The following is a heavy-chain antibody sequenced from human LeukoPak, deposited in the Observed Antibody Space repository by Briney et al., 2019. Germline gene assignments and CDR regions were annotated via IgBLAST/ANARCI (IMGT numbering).Heavy chain of an antibody. CDR1: GYTFNGYY. J-gene: IGHJ4*03. CDR3: ARVGSRFCTSTSCFDF. V-gene: IGHV1-2*02. D-gene: IGHD2-2*01. Sequence: ASVKVSCKASGYTFNGYYIHWVRQAPGQGLEWMGWINPNSGATKYAQKFEGRVTMTRDTSITTVYMELSSLRSDDTAVVYCARVGSRFCTSTSCFDFWGQGTLVTVSS. CDR2: INPNSGAT.